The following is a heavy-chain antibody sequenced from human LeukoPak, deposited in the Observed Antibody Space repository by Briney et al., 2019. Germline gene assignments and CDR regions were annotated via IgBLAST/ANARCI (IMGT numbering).Heavy chain of an antibody. D-gene: IGHD6-6*01. CDR3: ARARSPGRIAARPRWFDP. CDR2: IYYSGST. J-gene: IGHJ5*02. V-gene: IGHV4-59*01. CDR1: GGSISSYY. Sequence: SETLSLTCTVSGGSISSYYWSWIRQPPGKGLEWIGYIYYSGSTNYNPSLKSRVTISVDTSKNQFSLKLSSVTAADTAVYYCARARSPGRIAARPRWFDPWGQGTLVAVSS.